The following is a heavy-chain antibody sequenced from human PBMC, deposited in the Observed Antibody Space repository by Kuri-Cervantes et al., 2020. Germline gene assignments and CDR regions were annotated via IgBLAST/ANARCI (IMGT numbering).Heavy chain of an antibody. CDR3: ARDGRDPESRDWGYGMDV. V-gene: IGHV3-48*02. Sequence: GESLKISCAASGFTFSSYAMSWVRQAPGKGLEWVSYISSSSSTIYYADSVKGRFTISRDNAKNSLYLQMNSLRDEDTAVYYCARDGRDPESRDWGYGMDVWGQGTTVTVSS. CDR2: ISSSSSTI. J-gene: IGHJ6*02. CDR1: GFTFSSYA. D-gene: IGHD3-16*01.